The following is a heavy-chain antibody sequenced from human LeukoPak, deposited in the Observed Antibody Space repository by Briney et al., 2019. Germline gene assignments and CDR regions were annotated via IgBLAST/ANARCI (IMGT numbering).Heavy chain of an antibody. CDR1: GGSISSGGYY. Sequence: SQTLSLTCTVSGGSISSGGYYWSWIRQHPGKGLEWIVYIYYSGSTYYNPSLKSRVTISVDTSKNQFSLKLSSVTAADTAVYYCARGCTIHPYYYGSGSSVNYYYYYGMDVWGQGTTVTVSS. V-gene: IGHV4-31*03. CDR3: ARGCTIHPYYYGSGSSVNYYYYYGMDV. CDR2: IYYSGST. J-gene: IGHJ6*02. D-gene: IGHD3-10*01.